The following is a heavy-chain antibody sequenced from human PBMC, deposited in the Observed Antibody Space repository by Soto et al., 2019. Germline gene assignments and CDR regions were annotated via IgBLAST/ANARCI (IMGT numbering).Heavy chain of an antibody. Sequence: QVQLVQSGAEEKKPGSSVKVSCKASGGTFSSYAISWLRQAPGQGLEWMGGIIPIFGTANYAQKFQGRVTITADESTSTAYMELSSLRSEDTAVYYCARDLYSSSAPTAFDIWGQGTMVTVSS. D-gene: IGHD6-6*01. CDR1: GGTFSSYA. J-gene: IGHJ3*02. V-gene: IGHV1-69*12. CDR3: ARDLYSSSAPTAFDI. CDR2: IIPIFGTA.